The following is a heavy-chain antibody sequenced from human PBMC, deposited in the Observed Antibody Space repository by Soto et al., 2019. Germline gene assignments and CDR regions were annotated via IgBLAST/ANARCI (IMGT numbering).Heavy chain of an antibody. CDR2: ISGSGGST. CDR1: GFTFSSYA. CDR3: AKDRGSAMATVSDY. Sequence: GGSLRLSCVASGFTFSSYAMSWVRQAPGKGLEWVSAISGSGGSTYYADSVKGRFTISRDNSKNTLYLQMNSLRAEDTAVYYCAKDRGSAMATVSDYWGQGTLVTVSS. D-gene: IGHD5-18*01. J-gene: IGHJ4*02. V-gene: IGHV3-23*01.